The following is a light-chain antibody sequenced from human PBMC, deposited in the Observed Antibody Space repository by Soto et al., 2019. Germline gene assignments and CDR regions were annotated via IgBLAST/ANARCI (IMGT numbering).Light chain of an antibody. CDR1: QGIRNA. V-gene: IGKV1-17*01. CDR2: RAS. CDR3: RQHNTYPYT. Sequence: DIQMTQSPSSLSASVGDRVSITCRASQGIRNAVGWYRQKPGKAPERLMYRASIRQTGDPSRYSGSGSGTEITLTVYSLQPEVFATYYCRQHNTYPYTVRQGTRLHIK. J-gene: IGKJ2*01.